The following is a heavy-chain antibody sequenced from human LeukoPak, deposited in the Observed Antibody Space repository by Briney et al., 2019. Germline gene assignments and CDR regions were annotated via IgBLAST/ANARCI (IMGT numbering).Heavy chain of an antibody. V-gene: IGHV4-34*01. D-gene: IGHD2-21*01. CDR3: ARAIFRIPYFDY. J-gene: IGHJ4*02. CDR2: INHSGST. Sequence: PSETLSLTCAVYGGSFSGYYWSWIRQPPGKGLEWIGEINHSGSTNYNPSLKSRVTISVDTSKNQFSLKLSSVTAADTAVYYCARAIFRIPYFDYWGQGTLVTVSS. CDR1: GGSFSGYY.